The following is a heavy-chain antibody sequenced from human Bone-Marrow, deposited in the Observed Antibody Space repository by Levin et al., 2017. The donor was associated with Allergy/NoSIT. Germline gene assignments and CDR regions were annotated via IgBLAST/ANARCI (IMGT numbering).Heavy chain of an antibody. V-gene: IGHV4-39*07. D-gene: IGHD6-13*01. CDR1: GGSVSSTTYY. CDR3: ARDTPASSSWYRASYYYGMDV. CDR2: VYYSGNT. Sequence: SETLSLTCTVSGGSVSSTTYYWGWIRQPPGTGLEWIGSVYYSGNTYYNPSLKSRVTMSVNTSENQFSLKLTSVTAADTAVYYCARDTPASSSWYRASYYYGMDVWGQGTTVTVSS. J-gene: IGHJ6*02.